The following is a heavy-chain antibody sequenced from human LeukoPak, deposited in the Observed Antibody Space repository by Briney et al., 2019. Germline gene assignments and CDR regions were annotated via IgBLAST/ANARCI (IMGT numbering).Heavy chain of an antibody. J-gene: IGHJ4*02. Sequence: GGSLRLSCAASGFTFSSYEMNWVRQAPGKGLEWVSYISSSGSTIYYADSVKGRFAISRDNSKNTLYLQMNSLRAEDTAVYYCAKAPSSSGWIPFDYWGQGTLVTVSS. D-gene: IGHD6-19*01. CDR1: GFTFSSYE. CDR2: ISSSGSTI. CDR3: AKAPSSSGWIPFDY. V-gene: IGHV3-48*03.